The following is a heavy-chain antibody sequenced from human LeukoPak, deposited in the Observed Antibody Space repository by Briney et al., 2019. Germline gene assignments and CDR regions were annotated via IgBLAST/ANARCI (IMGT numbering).Heavy chain of an antibody. D-gene: IGHD5-12*01. V-gene: IGHV3-48*02. CDR3: ARGDVVATINFNY. CDR1: GFTFSYYS. J-gene: IGHJ4*02. CDR2: ISSSSSTI. Sequence: GGTLSCYSAASGFTFSYYSLNWVRPGPGIGLKWFFYISSSSSTIYYADSVKGRFTISRDNAKNSLYLQMNSLRDEDTSVYYCARGDVVATINFNYWGQGTLVTVSS.